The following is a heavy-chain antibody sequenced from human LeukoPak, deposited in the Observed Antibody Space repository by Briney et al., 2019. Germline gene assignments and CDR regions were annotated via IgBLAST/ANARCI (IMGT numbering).Heavy chain of an antibody. J-gene: IGHJ3*02. CDR2: VNPSHHYK. D-gene: IGHD3-22*01. CDR3: ARDRDYYDSNSFSPDAFGI. Sequence: PGGSLRLSCAASGFSFKTYTMNWVGQAPGKGLEWVSSVNPSHHYKYYADSVKGRFTISRDNAKSSLYLQMNSLRAEDTAVYYCARDRDYYDSNSFSPDAFGIWGQGTMVTVSS. CDR1: GFSFKTYT. V-gene: IGHV3-21*01.